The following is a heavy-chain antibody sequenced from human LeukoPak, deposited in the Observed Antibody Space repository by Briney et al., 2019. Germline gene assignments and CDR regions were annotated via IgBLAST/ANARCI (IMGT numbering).Heavy chain of an antibody. Sequence: PGGSLRLSCAASGFTFSSYAMSWVRQAPGKGLEWVSAISGSGGSTYYADSVKGRFTISRDNSKNTLYLQMNSLRAEDTAVYYCAKTSLSDASGHYYYMDVWGKGTTVTVSS. CDR2: ISGSGGST. CDR1: GFTFSSYA. D-gene: IGHD3-3*01. CDR3: AKTSLSDASGHYYYMDV. V-gene: IGHV3-23*01. J-gene: IGHJ6*03.